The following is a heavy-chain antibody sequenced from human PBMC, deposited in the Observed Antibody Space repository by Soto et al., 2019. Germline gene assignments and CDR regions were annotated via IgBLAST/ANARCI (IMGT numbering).Heavy chain of an antibody. V-gene: IGHV2-5*02. Sequence: QITLKESGPTLVKPTQTLTLTCTFSGFSLTTSGVGVGWIRQPPGKALEWLALIYCDDDKRYSPSLKSRLTIPKDTSRNQVVLTMTNMAPVDTATGFCAHRDGFGEFDSWRQGTLVTVSS. CDR3: AHRDGFGEFDS. D-gene: IGHD3-10*01. CDR2: IYCDDDK. J-gene: IGHJ5*01. CDR1: GFSLTTSGVG.